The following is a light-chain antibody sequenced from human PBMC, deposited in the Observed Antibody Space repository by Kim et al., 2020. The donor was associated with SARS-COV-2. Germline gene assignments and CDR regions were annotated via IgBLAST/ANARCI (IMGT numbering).Light chain of an antibody. CDR2: AAS. CDR3: KQGPTAPLLT. CDR1: QSINTY. V-gene: IGKV1-39*01. J-gene: IGKJ4*01. Sequence: DIKMTQSPSSLAASVGDRVTIACRASQSINTYLNWYQQKPGEAPKLLIYAASTLQSGVPSRFSGSGSGTDFTLTISSLQPEDFAIYYCKQGPTAPLLTFGGGTQVDIK.